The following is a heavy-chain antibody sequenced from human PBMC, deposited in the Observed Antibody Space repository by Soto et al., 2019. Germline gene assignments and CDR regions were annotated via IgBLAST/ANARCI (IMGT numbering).Heavy chain of an antibody. V-gene: IGHV3-53*01. D-gene: IGHD3-22*01. Sequence: PGGSLRLSCAASGFTVNSDYMTWVRQAPGKALEWVSVLFTGGTTHYADSVKGRFTISRDNCKNTLYLQMNSVRVEDTAVYHCARVLTYYDSSGSFDPWGQGTLVTVSS. CDR3: ARVLTYYDSSGSFDP. J-gene: IGHJ5*02. CDR2: LFTGGTT. CDR1: GFTVNSDY.